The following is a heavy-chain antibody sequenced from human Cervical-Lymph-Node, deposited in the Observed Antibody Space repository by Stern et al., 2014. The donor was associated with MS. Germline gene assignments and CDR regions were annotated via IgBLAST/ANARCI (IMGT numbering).Heavy chain of an antibody. J-gene: IGHJ4*02. Sequence: EVQLVESGGGLVKPGGSLRLSCAASGFTFSSYSMNWVRQAPGQGLEWGSSISSSSSYIYYADSVKGRFTISRDNAKNSLYLQMNSLRAEDTAVYYCARGYYYDSSGYPFDYWGQGTLVTVSS. CDR1: GFTFSSYS. CDR2: ISSSSSYI. D-gene: IGHD3-22*01. CDR3: ARGYYYDSSGYPFDY. V-gene: IGHV3-21*01.